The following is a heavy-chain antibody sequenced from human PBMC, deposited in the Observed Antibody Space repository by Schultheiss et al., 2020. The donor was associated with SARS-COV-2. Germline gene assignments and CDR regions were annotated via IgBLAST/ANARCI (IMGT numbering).Heavy chain of an antibody. D-gene: IGHD1-26*01. CDR2: INHSGST. CDR3: ARGLRREYYYYGMDV. CDR1: GGSISSYY. Sequence: SETLSLTCTVSGGSISSYYWSWIRQPPGKGLEWIGEINHSGSTNYNPSLKSRVTISVDTSKNQFSLKLSSVTAADTAVYYCARGLRREYYYYGMDVWGQGTTVTVSS. V-gene: IGHV4-34*01. J-gene: IGHJ6*02.